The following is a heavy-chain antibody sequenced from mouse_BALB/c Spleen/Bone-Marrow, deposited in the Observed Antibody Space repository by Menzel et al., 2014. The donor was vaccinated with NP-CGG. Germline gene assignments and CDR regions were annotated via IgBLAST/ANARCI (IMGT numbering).Heavy chain of an antibody. CDR2: IDPYDSDT. CDR1: GYTFTSYW. Sequence: QVQLQQSGAELVRPGASVKLSCKASGYTFTSYWMNWVKQRPEQGLEWIGRIDPYDSDTHYNQKFKDKAILTVDKSSSIAYMQLSSLASEDSAGYYCTRDDGYFDYWGQGTTLTVSS. V-gene: IGHV1-74*01. D-gene: IGHD2-3*01. CDR3: TRDDGYFDY. J-gene: IGHJ2*01.